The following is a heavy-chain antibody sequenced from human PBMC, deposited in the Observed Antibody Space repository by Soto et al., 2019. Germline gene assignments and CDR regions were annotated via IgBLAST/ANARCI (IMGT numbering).Heavy chain of an antibody. D-gene: IGHD1-26*01. CDR2: IGPESGAT. CDR3: GRGRSGQIVVFY. V-gene: IGHV1-2*02. Sequence: ASVKVSCKASGYTFTGHYIHWVRQAPEQGPEWMGEIGPESGATRYARRFQGRVTMTRDMSITTVYMELNNLSPDDTAVYYCGRGRSGQIVVFYWGQGTPVTVSS. CDR1: GYTFTGHY. J-gene: IGHJ4*02.